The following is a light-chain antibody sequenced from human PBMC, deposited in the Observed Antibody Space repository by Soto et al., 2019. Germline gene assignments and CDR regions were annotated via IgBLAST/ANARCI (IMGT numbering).Light chain of an antibody. CDR1: QSVTTN. CDR2: GVS. Sequence: IVLTQSPATLSVSLGDRATLSCRATQSVTTNLAWYQQKPGQAPRLLMYGVSTRAAGIPGRFSGSGSGTEFTLTIYSLQSEDFADYFCQQFHTKPITFGQGTRLDFK. V-gene: IGKV3-15*01. CDR3: QQFHTKPIT. J-gene: IGKJ5*01.